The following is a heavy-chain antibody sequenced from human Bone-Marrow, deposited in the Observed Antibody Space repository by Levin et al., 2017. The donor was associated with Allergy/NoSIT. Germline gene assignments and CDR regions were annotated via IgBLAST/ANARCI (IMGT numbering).Heavy chain of an antibody. J-gene: IGHJ6*02. CDR1: GFTFKNYG. V-gene: IGHV3-30*02. Sequence: GGSLRLSCAASGFTFKNYGMHWVRQAPGKGLEWVALIRYDGSNEYYADSVKGRFTISRDNSKTTLHLQMNSLRVEDTAVYYCGGDWKEQLVRSYGMDVWGQGTTVTV. D-gene: IGHD6-13*01. CDR2: IRYDGSNE. CDR3: GGDWKEQLVRSYGMDV.